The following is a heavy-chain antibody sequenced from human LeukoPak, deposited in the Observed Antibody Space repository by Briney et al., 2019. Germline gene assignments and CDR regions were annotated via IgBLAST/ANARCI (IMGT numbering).Heavy chain of an antibody. D-gene: IGHD2-21*01. Sequence: PSETLSPTCTVSGGTIGSSSYYWGWIRQPPGKGLEWIGSIYYSGSTYYNPSLKSRVTISVDTSKNQFSLKLSSVTAADTAVYYCARHNVFPNWFDPWGQGTLVTVSS. V-gene: IGHV4-39*07. J-gene: IGHJ5*02. CDR1: GGTIGSSSYY. CDR3: ARHNVFPNWFDP. CDR2: IYYSGST.